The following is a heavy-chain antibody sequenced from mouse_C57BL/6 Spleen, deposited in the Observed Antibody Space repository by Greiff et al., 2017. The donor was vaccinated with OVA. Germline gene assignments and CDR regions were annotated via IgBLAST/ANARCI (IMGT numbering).Heavy chain of an antibody. J-gene: IGHJ2*01. Sequence: QVQLQQPGAELVRPGSSVKLSCKASGYTFTSYWMHWVKQRPIQGLEWIGNIDPSDSETHYNQKFKDKATLTVDKSSSTAYMQLSSLTSEDSAVYYCAREEDSSDYFDYWGQGTTLTVSS. CDR3: AREEDSSDYFDY. D-gene: IGHD3-2*02. CDR1: GYTFTSYW. V-gene: IGHV1-52*01. CDR2: IDPSDSET.